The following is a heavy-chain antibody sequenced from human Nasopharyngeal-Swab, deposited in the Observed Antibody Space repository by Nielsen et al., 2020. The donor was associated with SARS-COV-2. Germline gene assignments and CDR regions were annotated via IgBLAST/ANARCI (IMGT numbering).Heavy chain of an antibody. J-gene: IGHJ6*02. Sequence: VRQMPGKGLGWMGSIYYSGSTENNPSRKSRVTISVDTSKNQFTLKLRAVTAADTAVYYCARRVARAPRHEGDYYYGMDVWGQGTTVTVSS. CDR3: ARRVARAPRHEGDYYYGMDV. V-gene: IGHV4-39*01. CDR2: IYYSGST. D-gene: IGHD3-16*01.